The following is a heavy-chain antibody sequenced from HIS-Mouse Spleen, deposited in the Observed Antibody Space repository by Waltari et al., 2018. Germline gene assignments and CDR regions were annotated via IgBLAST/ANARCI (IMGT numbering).Heavy chain of an antibody. V-gene: IGHV3-11*01. D-gene: IGHD2-21*02. CDR2: ISSSGSTI. J-gene: IGHJ4*02. Sequence: LEWVSYISSSGSTIYYADSVKGRFTISRDNAKNSLYLQMNSLRAEDTAVYYCARGGNSGVDYWGQGTLVTVSS. CDR3: ARGGNSGVDY.